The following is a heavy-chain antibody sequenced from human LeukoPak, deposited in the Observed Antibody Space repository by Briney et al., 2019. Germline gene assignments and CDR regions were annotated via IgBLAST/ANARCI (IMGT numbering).Heavy chain of an antibody. CDR2: ISSSSSYI. D-gene: IGHD4-17*01. CDR3: AREAYGDYASCVDY. J-gene: IGHJ4*02. V-gene: IGHV3-21*01. CDR1: GFTFSSYS. Sequence: GGSLRLSCAASGFTFSSYSMNWVRQAPGKGLEWVSSISSSSSYIYYADSVKGRFTISRDNAKNSLYLQMSSLRAEDTAVYYCAREAYGDYASCVDYWGQGTLVTVSS.